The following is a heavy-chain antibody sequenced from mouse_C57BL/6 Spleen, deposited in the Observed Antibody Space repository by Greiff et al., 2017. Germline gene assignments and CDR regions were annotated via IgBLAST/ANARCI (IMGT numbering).Heavy chain of an antibody. CDR1: GFTFSDAW. CDR2: IRNKANNHAT. J-gene: IGHJ4*01. V-gene: IGHV6-6*01. D-gene: IGHD2-4*01. CDR3: TSHDCDAMDY. Sequence: DVKVEEPGGGLVQPGGSMKLSCAASGFTFSDAWMDWVRQSPEKGLEWVAEIRNKANNHATYYAESVKGRFTIARDDSKSSVYLQMNSLRAEATGIYYCTSHDCDAMDYWGQGTSVTVSS.